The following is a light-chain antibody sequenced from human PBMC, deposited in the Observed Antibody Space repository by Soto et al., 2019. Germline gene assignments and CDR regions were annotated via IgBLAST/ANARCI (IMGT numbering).Light chain of an antibody. CDR1: QGVNSN. J-gene: IGKJ1*01. CDR2: VAS. Sequence: EILMTQSPATLSVSPGERATLSCRASQGVNSNLAWYQQKPGQAPRLLFYVASTRATGIPGRFSGSGSGTEFTLTISSLQSEDFAVYYCQQYNNWPRTFGQGTKV. CDR3: QQYNNWPRT. V-gene: IGKV3-15*01.